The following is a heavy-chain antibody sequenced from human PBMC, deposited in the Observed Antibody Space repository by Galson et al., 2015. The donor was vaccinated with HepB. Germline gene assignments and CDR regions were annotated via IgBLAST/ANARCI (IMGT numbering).Heavy chain of an antibody. J-gene: IGHJ5*02. CDR3: ALGASWWELSYSTFHP. D-gene: IGHD1-26*01. Sequence: SVKVSCKASGYTFTSYGISWVRQAPGQGLEWMGWISAYNGNTNYAQKLQGRVTMTTDTSTSTAYMELRSLRSDDTAVYYCALGASWWELSYSTFHPWGQGTLVTVSS. CDR1: GYTFTSYG. CDR2: ISAYNGNT. V-gene: IGHV1-18*04.